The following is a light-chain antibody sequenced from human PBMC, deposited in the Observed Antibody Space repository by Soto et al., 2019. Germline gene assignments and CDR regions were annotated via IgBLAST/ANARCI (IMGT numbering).Light chain of an antibody. J-gene: IGKJ1*01. Sequence: ALQLTQSPSSLSASVGDRVTITCRASQGISNSLAWYQQKPGKAPKLLIYAASTLQSGVPSRFSGSGSGADFTLTISRLQPEDFASYYCLQDYSYPRTFGPGTKVDIK. V-gene: IGKV1-6*01. CDR1: QGISNS. CDR3: LQDYSYPRT. CDR2: AAS.